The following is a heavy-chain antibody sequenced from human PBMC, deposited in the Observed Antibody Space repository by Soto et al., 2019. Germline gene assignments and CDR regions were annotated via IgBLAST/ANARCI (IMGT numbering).Heavy chain of an antibody. CDR3: ARVDDGSHYPLVAGYFDY. Sequence: QVQLQQWGAGLLKPSETLSLTCAVYGGSFSGYYWSWIRQPPGKGLEWIGEINHSGSTNYNPSLTSRATISVDTSNNKLSLKLSSVNAADTAVSYCARVDDGSHYPLVAGYFDYWGQGTLVTVSS. D-gene: IGHD2-8*02. CDR2: INHSGST. CDR1: GGSFSGYY. J-gene: IGHJ4*02. V-gene: IGHV4-34*01.